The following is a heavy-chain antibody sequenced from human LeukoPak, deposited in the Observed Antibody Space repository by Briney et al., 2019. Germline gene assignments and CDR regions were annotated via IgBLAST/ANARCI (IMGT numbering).Heavy chain of an antibody. CDR3: ARGERRPDY. CDR2: ISSSSGTI. CDR1: GFSFSSYE. Sequence: GGSLRLSCAASGFSFSSYEMNWVRQAPGKGLEWVSYISSSSGTIYYADSVRGRFTISRDNAKNSLYLQMNSLRDEDTAVYYCARGERRPDYWGQGTLVTVSS. J-gene: IGHJ4*02. V-gene: IGHV3-48*02. D-gene: IGHD1-1*01.